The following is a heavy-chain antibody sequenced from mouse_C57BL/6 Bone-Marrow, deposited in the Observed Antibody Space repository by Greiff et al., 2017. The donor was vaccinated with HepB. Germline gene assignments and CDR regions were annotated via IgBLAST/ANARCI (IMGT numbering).Heavy chain of an antibody. D-gene: IGHD1-1*01. Sequence: QVQLQQPGAELVKPGASVKMSCKASGYTFTSYWITWVKQRPGQGLEWIGDIYPGSGSTNYNEKFKSKATLTVDTSSSTAYMQLSSLTSEDSAVYVCARGRGEYYGLWDIDVWGTRTTVTVSS. CDR2: IYPGSGST. J-gene: IGHJ1*03. V-gene: IGHV1-55*01. CDR3: ARGRGEYYGLWDIDV. CDR1: GYTFTSYW.